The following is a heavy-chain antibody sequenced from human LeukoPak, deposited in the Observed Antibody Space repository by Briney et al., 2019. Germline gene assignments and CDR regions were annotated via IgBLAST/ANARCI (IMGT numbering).Heavy chain of an antibody. CDR3: ARHGGYSSPYLH. V-gene: IGHV4-59*08. CDR1: GGSISNYY. J-gene: IGHJ1*01. D-gene: IGHD6-13*01. Sequence: SETLSLTCTVSGGSISNYYWSWIRQPPGKGLECIGYIYYSGTTSYNPSLKSRVTISVDTSKNQFSLKLSSVTAADTAVYYCARHGGYSSPYLHWGQGTLVTVSS. CDR2: IYYSGTT.